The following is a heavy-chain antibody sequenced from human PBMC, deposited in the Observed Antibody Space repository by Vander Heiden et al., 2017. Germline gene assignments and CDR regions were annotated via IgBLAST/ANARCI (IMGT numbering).Heavy chain of an antibody. D-gene: IGHD2-15*01. J-gene: IGHJ6*02. CDR2: IGWNSDNI. CDR1: GFPFDDYA. Sequence: EAQLVESGGGLVQPGRSLRLSFAASGFPFDDYAMHWVRQAPGKGLEWVSGIGWNSDNIDYADSVKGRFTISRDNAKNSLYLQMNSLRPEDTALYYCAKDVYCSGGSCHFGMDVWGQGTTVTVSS. V-gene: IGHV3-9*01. CDR3: AKDVYCSGGSCHFGMDV.